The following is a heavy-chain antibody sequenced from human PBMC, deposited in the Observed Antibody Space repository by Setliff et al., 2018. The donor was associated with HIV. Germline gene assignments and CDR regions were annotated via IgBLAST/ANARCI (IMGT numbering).Heavy chain of an antibody. CDR1: GYTFISYS. J-gene: IGHJ4*02. Sequence: ASVKVSCKASGYTFISYSMHWVRQAPGQGLEWMGIINPSGVGASYAQKLQGRVPMTRKTSTNTVYMELSSLTFEDTAVYFCARDLGPNRVIASRPPLPNFDYWGQGTLVTVSS. CDR2: INPSGVGA. D-gene: IGHD6-6*01. V-gene: IGHV1-46*04. CDR3: ARDLGPNRVIASRPPLPNFDY.